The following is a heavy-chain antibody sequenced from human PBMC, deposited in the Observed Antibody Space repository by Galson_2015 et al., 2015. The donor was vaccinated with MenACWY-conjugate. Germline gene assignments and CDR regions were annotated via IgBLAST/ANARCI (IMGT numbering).Heavy chain of an antibody. J-gene: IGHJ4*02. CDR2: ISGSTGGT. Sequence: SLRLSCAASGFTFSSYAMSWVRQAPGKGLEWASAISGSTGGTYYADSVKGRLTISRDNSKNTLYLQIDSLRAEDTAVYYCAKDLRTIFQLVFDVWGQGTLVTVSS. V-gene: IGHV3-23*01. CDR3: AKDLRTIFQLVFDV. CDR1: GFTFSSYA. D-gene: IGHD2-15*01.